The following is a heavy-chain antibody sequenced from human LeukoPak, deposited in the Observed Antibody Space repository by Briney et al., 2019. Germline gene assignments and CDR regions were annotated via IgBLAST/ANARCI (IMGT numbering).Heavy chain of an antibody. CDR3: ARRLALDYYYGMDV. J-gene: IGHJ6*02. V-gene: IGHV3-21*01. D-gene: IGHD3-16*01. CDR2: ISSSSSYI. Sequence: GGSLRLSCAASGFTFSSYSMNWVRQAPGKGLEWVSSISSSSSYIYYADSVKGRFTTSRDNAKNSLYLQMNSLRAEDTAAYYCARRLALDYYYGMDVWGQGTTVTVSS. CDR1: GFTFSSYS.